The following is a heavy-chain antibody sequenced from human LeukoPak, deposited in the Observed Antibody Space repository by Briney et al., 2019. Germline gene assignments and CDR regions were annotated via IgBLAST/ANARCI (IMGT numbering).Heavy chain of an antibody. CDR2: INHGGST. V-gene: IGHV4-34*01. CDR1: GGSFSGYC. J-gene: IGHJ4*02. Sequence: SSETLSLTCAVYGGSFSGYCWSWIRQPPGKGLEWIGEINHGGSTNYNPSLKSRVTISVDTSRNQFPLKLSSVTAADTAVYYCARGRLAARPRVAGRFDYWGQGTLVTVSS. CDR3: ARGRLAARPRVAGRFDY. D-gene: IGHD6-6*01.